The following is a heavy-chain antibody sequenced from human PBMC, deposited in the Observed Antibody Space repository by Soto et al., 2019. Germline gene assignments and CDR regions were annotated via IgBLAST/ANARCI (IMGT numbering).Heavy chain of an antibody. CDR2: AYYSSKWYN. CDR1: GDSVSRNSPA. CDR3: ARQDSGSYYYHGMDV. V-gene: IGHV6-1*01. J-gene: IGHJ6*02. D-gene: IGHD1-26*01. Sequence: SQTLSLTSAISGDSVSRNSPARNWIRQSPSRGMEWLGRAYYSSKWYNDYAVSVKSRITINLDTSKNQFSLQLNSVTPEDAAVYYCARQDSGSYYYHGMDVWGQGTTVTVSS.